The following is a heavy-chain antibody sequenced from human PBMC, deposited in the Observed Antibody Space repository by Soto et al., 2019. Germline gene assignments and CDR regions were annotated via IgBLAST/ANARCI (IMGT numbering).Heavy chain of an antibody. V-gene: IGHV4-59*01. CDR3: ARSGDSSGYYGDDAFDI. J-gene: IGHJ3*02. CDR2: IYYSGGT. Sequence: SETLSLTCTVSGGSISSYYWSWIRQPPGKGLEWIGYIYYSGGTNYNPSLKSRVTISVDTSKNQFSLKLSSVTAADTAVYYCARSGDSSGYYGDDAFDIWGQGTMVTVSS. D-gene: IGHD3-22*01. CDR1: GGSISSYY.